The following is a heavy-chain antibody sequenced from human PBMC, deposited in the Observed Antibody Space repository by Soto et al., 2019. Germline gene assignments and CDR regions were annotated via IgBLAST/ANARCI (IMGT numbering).Heavy chain of an antibody. CDR3: ARGGYCSSTSCYWWSMDV. V-gene: IGHV3-74*01. CDR2: INSDGSST. Sequence: GGSLRLSCAASGFTFSSYAMHWVRQAPGKGLVWVSRINSDGSSTSYADSVKGRFTISRDNAKNTLYLQMNSLRAEDTAVYYCARGGYCSSTSCYWWSMDVWGQGTTVTVSS. D-gene: IGHD2-2*01. CDR1: GFTFSSYA. J-gene: IGHJ6*02.